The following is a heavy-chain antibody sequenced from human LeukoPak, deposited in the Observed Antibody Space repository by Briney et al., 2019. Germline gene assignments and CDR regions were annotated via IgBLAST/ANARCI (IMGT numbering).Heavy chain of an antibody. CDR2: IIPIFGTA. J-gene: IGHJ3*02. CDR1: GGTFSSYA. Sequence: ASVKVSCKASGGTFSSYAISWVRQAPGQGLEWMGGIIPIFGTANYAQKFQGRVTMTRDTSISTAYMELSRLRSDDTAVYYCARLTYYDFWSGYNYAFDIWGQGTMVTVSS. CDR3: ARLTYYDFWSGYNYAFDI. V-gene: IGHV1-69*05. D-gene: IGHD3-3*01.